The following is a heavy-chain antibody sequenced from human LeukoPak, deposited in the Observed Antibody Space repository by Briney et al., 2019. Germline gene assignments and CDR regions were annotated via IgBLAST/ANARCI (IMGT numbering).Heavy chain of an antibody. Sequence: GGSLRLSCTASGFTFGDYAMSWVRQAPGKGLEWVGFIRIKAYGETTEYAASVKGRYTISRDDSKSIAYLQMNSLKIEDTAVYYCTRDRRGYHYFDYWGQGTLVTVSS. CDR2: IRIKAYGETT. CDR3: TRDRRGYHYFDY. CDR1: GFTFGDYA. D-gene: IGHD1-1*01. J-gene: IGHJ4*02. V-gene: IGHV3-49*04.